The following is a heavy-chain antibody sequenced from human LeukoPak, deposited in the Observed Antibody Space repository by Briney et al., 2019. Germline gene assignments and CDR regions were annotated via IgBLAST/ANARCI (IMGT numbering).Heavy chain of an antibody. D-gene: IGHD3/OR15-3a*01. V-gene: IGHV4-38-2*01. CDR2: LHHSGST. J-gene: IGHJ4*02. CDR1: GYSITSVYW. CDR3: ARSHSVWTSFDY. Sequence: SETLSLTCALSGYSITSVYWWGWIRQTPGRGLEWIGSLHHSGSTSYNPSLKSRVTISVDTSKNQFSLKLSSVTAADTAVYYCARSHSVWTSFDYWGQGTLVTVSS.